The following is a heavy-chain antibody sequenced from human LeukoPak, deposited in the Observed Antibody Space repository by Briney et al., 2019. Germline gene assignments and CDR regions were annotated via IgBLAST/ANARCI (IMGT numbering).Heavy chain of an antibody. CDR3: TGQPNYGDYPN. V-gene: IGHV3-73*01. J-gene: IGHJ4*02. Sequence: GGSLRLSCAASGFTFSGSTMHWVRQASGNGLEWVGRIRNKANSYATAYAESVKGRFTISRDDSKNTVYLQMNSLKTEDTAVYYCTGQPNYGDYPNWGQGALVTVSS. CDR1: GFTFSGST. CDR2: IRNKANSYAT. D-gene: IGHD4-17*01.